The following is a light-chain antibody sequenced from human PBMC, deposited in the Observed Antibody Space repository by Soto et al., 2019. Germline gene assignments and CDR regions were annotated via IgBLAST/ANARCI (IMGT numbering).Light chain of an antibody. J-gene: IGLJ3*02. Sequence: QLVLTQPPSVSGAPGQRVTISCTGSSSNIGAGYDVHWYQQLPGTAPKLLIYGNSNRPSGVPDRFSGSKSGTSASLAISDLRSEDEADYYCATWDDTLSGPSWVFGGGTKVTVL. CDR1: SSNIGAGYD. CDR3: ATWDDTLSGPSWV. V-gene: IGLV1-40*01. CDR2: GNS.